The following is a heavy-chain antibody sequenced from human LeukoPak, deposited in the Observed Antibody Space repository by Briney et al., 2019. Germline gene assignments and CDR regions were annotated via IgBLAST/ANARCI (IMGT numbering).Heavy chain of an antibody. CDR1: GFTFSSYA. V-gene: IGHV3-23*01. CDR2: ISGSGGST. D-gene: IGHD3-10*01. J-gene: IGHJ3*02. Sequence: PGGSLRLSCAASGFTFSSYAMSWVRQAPGKGLEWVSAISGSGGSTYYADSVKGRFTISRDNSKNTLYLQMNSLRAEDTAVYYCAKDMSPGDYYGSGSREDAFDIWGQGTMVTVSS. CDR3: AKDMSPGDYYGSGSREDAFDI.